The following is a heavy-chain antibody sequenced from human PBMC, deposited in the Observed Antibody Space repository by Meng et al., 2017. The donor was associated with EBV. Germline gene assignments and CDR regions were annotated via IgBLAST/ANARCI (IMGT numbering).Heavy chain of an antibody. J-gene: IGHJ4*02. D-gene: IGHD2-2*01. CDR2: IYDGGTT. CDR3: AKSSSSTPGVVDS. Sequence: QVQLQEPGPGLVRPSETLSLPCTVSGASVSGGTFHWSWIRQPPGKELQWIGYIYDGGTTIYNPSLKSRVTIFLDTSRNQFSLGLRSVTTADTAVYYCAKSSSSTPGVVDSWGQGTLVTVSS. CDR1: GASVSGGTFH. V-gene: IGHV4-61*01.